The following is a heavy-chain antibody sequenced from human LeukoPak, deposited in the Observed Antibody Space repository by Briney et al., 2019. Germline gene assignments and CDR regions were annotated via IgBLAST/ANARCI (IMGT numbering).Heavy chain of an antibody. V-gene: IGHV4-30-2*01. CDR2: IYHSGST. CDR1: GGSISSGGYS. D-gene: IGHD3-16*01. J-gene: IGHJ4*02. Sequence: SQTLSLTCAVSGGSISSGGYSWSWIRQPPGKGLEWIGYIYHSGSTYYNPSLKSRVTISVDRSKNQFSLKLSSVTAADTAVYYCARDLGHYFDYWGQGALVTVSS. CDR3: ARDLGHYFDY.